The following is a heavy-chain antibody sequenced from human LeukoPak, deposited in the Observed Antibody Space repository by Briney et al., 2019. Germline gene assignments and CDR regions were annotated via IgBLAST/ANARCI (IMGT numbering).Heavy chain of an antibody. CDR1: GFTFSSYA. D-gene: IGHD3/OR15-3a*01. CDR3: VKDLEDFWAGYRSFDY. V-gene: IGHV3-64D*06. J-gene: IGHJ4*02. CDR2: MSSNGGST. Sequence: GGSLRLSCSASGFTFSSYAMHWVRQAAGKGLEYVSAMSSNGGSTYYADSVKGRFTISRDNSKNTVYLQMSSLRAEDTAVYYCVKDLEDFWAGYRSFDYWGQGTLVTVSS.